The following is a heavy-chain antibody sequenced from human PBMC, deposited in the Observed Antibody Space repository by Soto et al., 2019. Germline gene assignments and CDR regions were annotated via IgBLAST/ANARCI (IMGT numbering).Heavy chain of an antibody. J-gene: IGHJ4*02. V-gene: IGHV4-4*07. D-gene: IGHD6-19*01. Sequence: SETLSLTCTVSGGSISSYYWSWIRQPAGKGLEWIGRIYTSGSTNYNPSLKSRVTMSVDTSKNEFSLKLTSLTAADTAIYYCARDAAVPGESDRFDYWGQGTLVTVSS. CDR1: GGSISSYY. CDR3: ARDAAVPGESDRFDY. CDR2: IYTSGST.